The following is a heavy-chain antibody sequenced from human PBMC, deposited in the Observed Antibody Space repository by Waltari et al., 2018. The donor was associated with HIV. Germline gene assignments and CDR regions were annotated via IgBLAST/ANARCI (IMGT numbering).Heavy chain of an antibody. CDR3: ARSLACPDCYSEMDS. Sequence: QVQLVQSGAEMKEPGASVKVSCKASGYIFTRYDMNWVRQAPGQGPEWKGWANPNSGNTGYAPNFPGRVTMTMNTPTSTAYMELSNLKSEDTAVYYCARSLACPDCYSEMDSWGQGTLITVSS. J-gene: IGHJ4*02. CDR2: ANPNSGNT. V-gene: IGHV1-8*01. CDR1: GYIFTRYD. D-gene: IGHD2-21*02.